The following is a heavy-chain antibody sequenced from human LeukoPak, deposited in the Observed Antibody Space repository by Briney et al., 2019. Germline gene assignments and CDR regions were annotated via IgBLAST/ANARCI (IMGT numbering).Heavy chain of an antibody. V-gene: IGHV3-21*01. J-gene: IGHJ5*02. CDR1: GFTFSSYS. Sequence: GGSLRLSCAASGFTFSSYSMNWVRQAPGKGLEWVSSISGSSSYIYYADSVRGRFTISRDNAKNSLYLQMNSLRAEDTAVYYCARDLIVGPFDWFDPWGQGTLVTVSS. CDR2: ISGSSSYI. CDR3: ARDLIVGPFDWFDP. D-gene: IGHD2-15*01.